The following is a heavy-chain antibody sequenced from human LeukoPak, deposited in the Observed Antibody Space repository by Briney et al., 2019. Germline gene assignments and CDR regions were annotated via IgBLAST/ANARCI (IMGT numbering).Heavy chain of an antibody. V-gene: IGHV1-2*02. J-gene: IGHJ4*02. D-gene: IGHD6-19*01. CDR2: INPKSGST. CDR1: GYTFTAYY. Sequence: ASVEVSCKASGYTFTAYYLQWVRLAPGQGLEWMGWINPKSGSTEYAQRFQGRVTMTRDTSISTAYMELSRLRSDDTAVYYCARDPIAVAGTAPGFDYWGQGTLVTVSS. CDR3: ARDPIAVAGTAPGFDY.